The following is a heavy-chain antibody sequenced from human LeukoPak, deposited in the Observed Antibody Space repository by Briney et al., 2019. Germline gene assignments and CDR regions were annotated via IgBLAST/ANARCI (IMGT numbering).Heavy chain of an antibody. Sequence: GSLRLSCAASGFTFSSYWMIWVRQAPGKGLEWVSGISGSGGSTYYADSVKGRFTISRDNAKNSLYLQLNSLRAEDTAVYYCARGFQGYFDYWGQGTLVTVSS. CDR3: ARGFQGYFDY. J-gene: IGHJ4*02. V-gene: IGHV3-48*01. CDR1: GFTFSSYW. CDR2: ISGSGGST.